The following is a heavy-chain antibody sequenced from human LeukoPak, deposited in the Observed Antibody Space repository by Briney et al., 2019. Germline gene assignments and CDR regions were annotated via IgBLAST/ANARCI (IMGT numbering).Heavy chain of an antibody. CDR2: IYYSGST. V-gene: IGHV4-59*01. J-gene: IGHJ3*02. CDR3: ASILYGDYAFDI. D-gene: IGHD4-17*01. Sequence: NPSETLSLTCTVSGGSISSYYWSWIRQPPGKGLEWIGYIYYSGSTNYNPSLKSRVTISVDTSKNQFSLKLSSVTAADTAVYYCASILYGDYAFDIWGQGTMVTVSS. CDR1: GGSISSYY.